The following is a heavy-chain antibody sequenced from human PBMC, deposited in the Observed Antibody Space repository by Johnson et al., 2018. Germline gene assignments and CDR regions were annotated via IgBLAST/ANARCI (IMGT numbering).Heavy chain of an antibody. CDR1: GFTFSSYA. Sequence: VQLVESGGGVVQPGRSLRLSCAASGFTFSSYAMHWVRQAPGKRLEWVAVISYDGSNKYYADSGKGRFPISRDNSKNTLYLQINSLRAEDTAVYYCARAMDVWGQGTTVTVSS. V-gene: IGHV3-30-3*01. J-gene: IGHJ6*02. CDR2: ISYDGSNK. CDR3: ARAMDV.